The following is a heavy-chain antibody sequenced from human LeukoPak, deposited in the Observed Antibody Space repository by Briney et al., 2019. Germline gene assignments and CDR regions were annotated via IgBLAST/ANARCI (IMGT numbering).Heavy chain of an antibody. CDR2: IYYSGST. Sequence: PSETLSLTCTVPGGSISSYYWSWIRQPPGKGLEWIGYIYYSGSTNYNPSLKSRVTISVDTSKNQFSLKLSSVTAADTAVYYCARHPGREWELLRTDAFDIWGQGTMVTVSS. V-gene: IGHV4-59*08. D-gene: IGHD1-26*01. CDR1: GGSISSYY. CDR3: ARHPGREWELLRTDAFDI. J-gene: IGHJ3*02.